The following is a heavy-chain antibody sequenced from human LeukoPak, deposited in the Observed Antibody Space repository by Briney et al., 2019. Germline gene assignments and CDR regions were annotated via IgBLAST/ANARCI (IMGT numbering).Heavy chain of an antibody. V-gene: IGHV3-30*04. CDR1: GFTFSSYA. Sequence: GTSLRLSCAASGFTFSSYAIHWVRQAPGKGLEWVAVISFDGTHDFYADSVKGRFTISRDNSKNTLYLQMNSLRADDTAVYYCARARATVTRISSFDIWGQGTMVTVSS. CDR3: ARARATVTRISSFDI. CDR2: ISFDGTHD. D-gene: IGHD4-17*01. J-gene: IGHJ3*02.